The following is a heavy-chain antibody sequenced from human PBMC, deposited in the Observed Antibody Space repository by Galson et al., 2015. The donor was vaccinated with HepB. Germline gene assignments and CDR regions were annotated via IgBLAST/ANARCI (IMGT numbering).Heavy chain of an antibody. V-gene: IGHV3-11*01. D-gene: IGHD6-19*01. Sequence: SLRLSCAASGFSFSDHYMSWIRQAPGRGLQWLAYISSSGATTDYAGPVKGRFTISRDNVATSLYLQLNSLRAEDTAVYYCARHHCTSSSCFYDYWGQGTLVTVSS. CDR3: ARHHCTSSSCFYDY. CDR1: GFSFSDHY. J-gene: IGHJ4*02. CDR2: ISSSGATT.